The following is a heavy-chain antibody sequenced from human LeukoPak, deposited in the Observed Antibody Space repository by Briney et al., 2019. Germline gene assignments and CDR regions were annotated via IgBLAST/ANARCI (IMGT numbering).Heavy chain of an antibody. CDR1: GGSISSGGYY. J-gene: IGHJ4*02. CDR3: ARVVVCSGGSCYPNPYYFDY. V-gene: IGHV4-31*11. CDR2: IYYSGST. Sequence: SETLSLTCAVSGGSISSGGYYWSWIRQHPGKGLEWIGYIYYSGSTYYNPSLKSRVTISVDTSKNQFSLKLSSVTAADTAVYYCARVVVCSGGSCYPNPYYFDYWGQGTLVTVSS. D-gene: IGHD2-15*01.